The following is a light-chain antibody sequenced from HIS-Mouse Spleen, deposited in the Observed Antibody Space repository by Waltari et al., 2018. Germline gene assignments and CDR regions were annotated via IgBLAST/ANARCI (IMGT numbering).Light chain of an antibody. CDR1: NLGSKS. CDR3: QVWDSSSDHVV. J-gene: IGLJ2*01. V-gene: IGLV3-21*03. Sequence: SYVLTPPPSVSVAPGKTARIPCGGNNLGSKSDHWYQQTPGQAPVLVVYDDSDRPSGIPERFSGSNSGNTATLTISRVEAGDEADYYCQVWDSSSDHVVFGGGTKLTVL. CDR2: DDS.